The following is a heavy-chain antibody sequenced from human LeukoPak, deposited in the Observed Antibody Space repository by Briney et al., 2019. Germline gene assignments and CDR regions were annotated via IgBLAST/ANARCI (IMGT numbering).Heavy chain of an antibody. Sequence: ASVKVSCKASGYTFTSYGISWVRQAPGQGLEWMGWISAYNGNTNYAQKLQGRVTMTTDTSTSTAYMELRSLRSDDTAVYCCARAYSDFWSGYYTRHHDAFDIWGQGTMVTVSS. J-gene: IGHJ3*02. CDR1: GYTFTSYG. CDR3: ARAYSDFWSGYYTRHHDAFDI. V-gene: IGHV1-18*01. D-gene: IGHD3/OR15-3a*01. CDR2: ISAYNGNT.